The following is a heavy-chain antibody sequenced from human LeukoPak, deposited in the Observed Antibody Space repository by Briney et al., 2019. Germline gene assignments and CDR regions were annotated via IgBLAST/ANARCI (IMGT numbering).Heavy chain of an antibody. V-gene: IGHV3-66*01. CDR3: ARYYYDSSGYSYYYFQQ. CDR2: IYSGGST. J-gene: IGHJ1*01. Sequence: GGSLRLSCAASGFTVSSNYMSWVRQAPGKGLEWVSVIYSGGSTYYADSVKGRFTISRDNSKNTLYLQMNSLRAEDTAVYYCARYYYDSSGYSYYYFQQWGQGTLVSVSS. CDR1: GFTVSSNY. D-gene: IGHD3-22*01.